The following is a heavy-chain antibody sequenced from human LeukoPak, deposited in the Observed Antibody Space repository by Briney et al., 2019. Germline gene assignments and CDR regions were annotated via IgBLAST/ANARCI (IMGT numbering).Heavy chain of an antibody. V-gene: IGHV3-23*01. Sequence: GGSLRLSCAASGFTFSSYAMSWVRQAPGKGLEWVSAISGSGGSTYYADSVKGRFTISRDNSENTLYLQMNSLRAEDTAVYYCATIMSRYYYDSSGYPLFQHWGQGTLVTVSS. D-gene: IGHD3-22*01. CDR1: GFTFSSYA. CDR2: ISGSGGST. CDR3: ATIMSRYYYDSSGYPLFQH. J-gene: IGHJ1*01.